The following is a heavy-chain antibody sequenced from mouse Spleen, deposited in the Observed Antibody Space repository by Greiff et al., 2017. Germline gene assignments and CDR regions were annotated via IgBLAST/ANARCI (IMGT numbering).Heavy chain of an antibody. Sequence: EVQLQQSGPELVKPGASVKISCKASGYTFTDYNMHWVKQSHGKSLEWIGYIYPYNGGTGYNQKFKSKATLTVDNSSSTAYMELRSLTSEDSAVYYCARCYYGSSCDYWGQGTTLTVSS. CDR3: ARCYYGSSCDY. D-gene: IGHD1-1*01. J-gene: IGHJ2*01. V-gene: IGHV1S29*02. CDR1: GYTFTDYN. CDR2: IYPYNGGT.